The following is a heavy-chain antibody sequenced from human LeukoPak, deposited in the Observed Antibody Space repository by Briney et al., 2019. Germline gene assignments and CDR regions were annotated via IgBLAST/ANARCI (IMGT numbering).Heavy chain of an antibody. V-gene: IGHV4-4*07. CDR1: GGSISSYY. J-gene: IGHJ5*02. Sequence: SETLSLTCTVSGGSISSYYWSWIRQPAGNGLEWIGRIYTSGSINYNPSLKSRVTMSVDTSKNQFSLKLSSVTAADTAVYYCARDALPVWWPTTYNWFDPWGQGTLVTVSS. CDR3: ARDALPVWWPTTYNWFDP. D-gene: IGHD1-26*01. CDR2: IYTSGSI.